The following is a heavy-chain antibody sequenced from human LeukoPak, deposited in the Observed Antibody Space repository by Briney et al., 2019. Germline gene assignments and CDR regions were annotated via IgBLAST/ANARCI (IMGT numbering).Heavy chain of an antibody. J-gene: IGHJ4*02. CDR3: ARGPAANSGNYYVGDY. D-gene: IGHD1-26*01. CDR1: GFTFTSHS. V-gene: IGHV3-74*01. Sequence: PGESLRLSCAASGFTFTSHSLNWVRQAPGKGLVWVSRINDDGSTTSYADSVKGRFTISRDNAKNTLYLQMNSLRAEDTAVYYCARGPAANSGNYYVGDYWGQGTLVTVSS. CDR2: INDDGSTT.